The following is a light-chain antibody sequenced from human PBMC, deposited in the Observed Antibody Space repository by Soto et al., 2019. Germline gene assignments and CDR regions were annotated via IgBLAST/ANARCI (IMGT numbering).Light chain of an antibody. V-gene: IGLV1-47*01. Sequence: QSVLTQPPSASGTPGQGVTISCSGSTSNIGSNYVYWYQQLPGTAPKLLIYRNNQRPSGVPDRFSGSKSGTSASLAISGLRSDDEADYFCATWDDSLNGWVFGGGTKVTVL. J-gene: IGLJ3*02. CDR3: ATWDDSLNGWV. CDR1: TSNIGSNY. CDR2: RNN.